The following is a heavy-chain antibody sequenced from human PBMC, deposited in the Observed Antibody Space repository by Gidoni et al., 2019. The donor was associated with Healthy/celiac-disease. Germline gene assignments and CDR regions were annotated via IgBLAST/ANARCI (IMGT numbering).Heavy chain of an antibody. D-gene: IGHD6-13*01. V-gene: IGHV3-23*01. J-gene: IGHJ4*02. CDR3: AKDRIVEDSSSSN. Sequence: VQLLESGGGLVQPGGSLRLSCVASGSSFSSYAMSWVRQAPGKGLEWVSGISGSGGSTYYADSVKGRFTISRDNSKNTLYLQMNSLRAEDTAVYYCAKDRIVEDSSSSNWGQGTLVTVSS. CDR1: GSSFSSYA. CDR2: ISGSGGST.